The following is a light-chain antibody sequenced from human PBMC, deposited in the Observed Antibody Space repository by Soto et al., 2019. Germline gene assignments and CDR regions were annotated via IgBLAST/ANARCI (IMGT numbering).Light chain of an antibody. Sequence: THCESGQFSSVGDIFTITFGASQGVRNYLAWYQQKPGKVPKLLIYGASTLQSGVSSRFSGSGSGADFTLTISSLQPEVVATYYCPMHVRTSCTCGRGTRVDIK. CDR3: PMHVRTSCT. J-gene: IGKJ4*02. CDR1: QGVRNY. V-gene: IGKV1-27*01. CDR2: GAS.